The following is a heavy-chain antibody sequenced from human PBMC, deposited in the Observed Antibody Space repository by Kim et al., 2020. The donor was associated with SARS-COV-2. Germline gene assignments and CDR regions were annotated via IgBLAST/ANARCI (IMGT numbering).Heavy chain of an antibody. V-gene: IGHV4-34*01. J-gene: IGHJ6*02. CDR3: ARPRIFMTTRRPQGVLDV. D-gene: IGHD4-17*01. CDR2: INHSGST. Sequence: SETLSLTCAVYGGSFSGYYWSWIRQPPGKGLEWIGEINHSGSTNYNPSLKSRVTISVDTSKNQFSLKLSSVTAADTAVYYCARPRIFMTTRRPQGVLDVWGQGTTVTVSS. CDR1: GGSFSGYY.